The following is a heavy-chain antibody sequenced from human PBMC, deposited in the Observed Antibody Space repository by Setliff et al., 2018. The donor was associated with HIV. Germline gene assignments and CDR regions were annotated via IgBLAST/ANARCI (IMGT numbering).Heavy chain of an antibody. Sequence: ASVKVSCKVSGYTFPDYYMQWVQQAPGKGLEWIGLIDPDRGEAVYAEKFQGRVTMTRNTSISTAYMELSSLRSDDTAVYYCASSWSRVPYYGMDVWGQGTTVTVSS. V-gene: IGHV1-69-2*01. J-gene: IGHJ6*02. CDR2: IDPDRGEA. CDR1: GYTFPDYY. CDR3: ASSWSRVPYYGMDV. D-gene: IGHD6-13*01.